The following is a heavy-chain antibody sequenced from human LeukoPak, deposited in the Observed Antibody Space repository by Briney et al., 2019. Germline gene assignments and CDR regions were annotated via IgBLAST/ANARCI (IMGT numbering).Heavy chain of an antibody. V-gene: IGHV3-23*01. CDR1: GFTFSSYA. J-gene: IGHJ6*02. CDR3: AKGTLGYCSSTSCYWLDV. D-gene: IGHD2-2*01. CDR2: ISGSGGST. Sequence: GGSLRLSCAASGFTFSSYAMSWVRQAPGKGPEWVSAISGSGGSTYYADSVKGRFTISRDNSKNTLYLQMNSLRAEDTAVYYCAKGTLGYCSSTSCYWLDVWGQGTTVTVSS.